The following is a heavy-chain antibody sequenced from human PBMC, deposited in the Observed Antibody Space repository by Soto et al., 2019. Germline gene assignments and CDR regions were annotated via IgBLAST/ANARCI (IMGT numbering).Heavy chain of an antibody. CDR3: TRRYGDASGMRYCFDY. J-gene: IGHJ4*02. CDR2: IYWDDDK. V-gene: IGHV2-5*02. CDR1: GFSFTTDGMG. D-gene: IGHD5-18*01. Sequence: QITLKESGPTLVKPTQTLTLTCTFSGFSFTTDGMGVGGMRQPPVKALGWLGLIYWDDDKRYSPSLKPRLTIPNDDSINQVVLTFTNTDPADTAIYCFTRRYGDASGMRYCFDYSVPGTLVTVSS.